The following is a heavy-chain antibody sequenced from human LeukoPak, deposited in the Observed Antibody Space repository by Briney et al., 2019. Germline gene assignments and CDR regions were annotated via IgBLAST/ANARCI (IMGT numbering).Heavy chain of an antibody. CDR1: GASISNSAYY. D-gene: IGHD3-3*01. CDR3: ARLFFVIDT. CDR2: VHYSGST. V-gene: IGHV4-39*01. Sequence: SETLSLSCTVSGASISNSAYYWLWIRQPPGEGLECIGAVHYSGSTFYNPSLKSRVNISVDTSKNQFSLQLSSVTAADTAVYYCARLFFVIDTWGQGTLVTVSS. J-gene: IGHJ5*02.